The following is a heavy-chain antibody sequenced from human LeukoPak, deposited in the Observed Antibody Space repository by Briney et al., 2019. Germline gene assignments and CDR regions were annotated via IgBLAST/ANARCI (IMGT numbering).Heavy chain of an antibody. CDR1: GGSISSGGYS. V-gene: IGHV4-30-2*01. Sequence: PSETLSLTCAVSGGSISSGGYSWSWIRQPPGKGLEWIGYIYHSGSTYYNPSLKSRVTISVDRSKNQFSLKLSSVTAADTAVYYCARDQRRLSAFDIWGQGTMVTDSS. J-gene: IGHJ3*02. CDR2: IYHSGST. D-gene: IGHD2-2*01. CDR3: ARDQRRLSAFDI.